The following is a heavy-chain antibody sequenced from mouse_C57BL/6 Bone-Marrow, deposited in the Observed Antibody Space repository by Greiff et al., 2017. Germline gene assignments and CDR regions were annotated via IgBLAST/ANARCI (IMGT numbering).Heavy chain of an antibody. J-gene: IGHJ4*01. D-gene: IGHD2-14*01. CDR3: TRHLIYYRAMDY. Sequence: VQLQQSGTVLARPGASVKMSCKTSGYTFTSYWMHWVKQRPGQGLEWIGAIYPGNSDTSYNQKFKGKAKLTAVTSASTAYMELSSLTNEDSAVXYCTRHLIYYRAMDYWGQGTSVTVSS. CDR2: IYPGNSDT. V-gene: IGHV1-5*01. CDR1: GYTFTSYW.